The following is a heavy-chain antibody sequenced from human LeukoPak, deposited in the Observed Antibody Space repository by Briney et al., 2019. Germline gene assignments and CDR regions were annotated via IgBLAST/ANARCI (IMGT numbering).Heavy chain of an antibody. CDR2: ISAYNGNT. D-gene: IGHD2-2*01. V-gene: IGHV1-18*04. CDR1: GYTFTGYY. CDR3: VLEFQLLGDY. J-gene: IGHJ4*02. Sequence: VASVKVSCKASGYTFTGYYMQWVRQAPGQGLEWMGWISAYNGNTNYAQKLQGRVTMTTDTSTSTAYMELRSLRSDDTAVYYCVLEFQLLGDYWGQGTLVTVSS.